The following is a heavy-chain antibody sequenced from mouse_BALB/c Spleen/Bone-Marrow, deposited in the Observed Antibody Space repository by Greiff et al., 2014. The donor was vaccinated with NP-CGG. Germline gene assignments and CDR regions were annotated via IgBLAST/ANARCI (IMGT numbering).Heavy chain of an antibody. CDR3: ARIYYRYDATLFAY. Sequence: EVQLQQSGAELVKPGASVKLSCTASGFNIKDTYMHWVKQRPEQGLEWIGRIDPANGNTKYDPKFQGKATITADTSSNTAYLQLSSLTSEDTAVYYCARIYYRYDATLFAYWGQGTLVTVSA. D-gene: IGHD2-14*01. CDR2: IDPANGNT. J-gene: IGHJ3*01. V-gene: IGHV14-3*02. CDR1: GFNIKDTY.